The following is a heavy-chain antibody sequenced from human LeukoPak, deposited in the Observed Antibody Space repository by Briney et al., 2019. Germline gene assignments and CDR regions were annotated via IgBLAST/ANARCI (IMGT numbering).Heavy chain of an antibody. J-gene: IGHJ4*02. CDR1: AFTFSSYS. Sequence: GGSLRLSCAASAFTFSSYSMNWVRQAPGKGLEWVSSISSSSSYIYYADSVKGRFTISRDNAKNSLYLQMNSLRAEDTAVYYCARDSGYSGYDYWGQGTLVTVSS. V-gene: IGHV3-21*01. CDR2: ISSSSSYI. CDR3: ARDSGYSGYDY. D-gene: IGHD5-12*01.